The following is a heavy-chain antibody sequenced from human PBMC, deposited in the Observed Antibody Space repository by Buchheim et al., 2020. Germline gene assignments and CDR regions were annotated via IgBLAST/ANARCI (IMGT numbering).Heavy chain of an antibody. CDR3: ASSKNYDFWSGVDY. CDR1: GGTFSSYT. J-gene: IGHJ4*02. Sequence: QVQLVQSGAEVKKPGSSVKVSCKASGGTFSSYTISWVRQAPGQGLVWMGRIIPILGIAIYAQKFQRRVTITADISTSTAYMELSSLRSEDTAVYYCASSKNYDFWSGVDYWGQGTL. V-gene: IGHV1-69*02. D-gene: IGHD3-3*01. CDR2: IIPILGIA.